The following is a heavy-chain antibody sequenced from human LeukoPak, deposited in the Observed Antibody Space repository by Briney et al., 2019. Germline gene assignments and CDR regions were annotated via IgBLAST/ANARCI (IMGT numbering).Heavy chain of an antibody. CDR2: IYYSGST. CDR1: GGSISSYY. J-gene: IGHJ2*01. Sequence: SETLSLTCTVSGGSISSYYWSRIRQPPGKGLEWIGYIYYSGSTNYNPSLKSRVTISVDTSKNQFSLKLSSVTAADTAVYYCARDLATVTTNWYFDLWGRGTLVTVSS. CDR3: ARDLATVTTNWYFDL. D-gene: IGHD4-17*01. V-gene: IGHV4-59*01.